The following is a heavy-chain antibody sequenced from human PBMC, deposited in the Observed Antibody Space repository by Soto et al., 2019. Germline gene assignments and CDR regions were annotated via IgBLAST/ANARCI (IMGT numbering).Heavy chain of an antibody. CDR2: INHSGST. V-gene: IGHV4-34*01. CDR1: GGSFSGYY. D-gene: IGHD3-9*01. CDR3: ARGGITIFGKNYGMDV. Sequence: PSETLSLTCAVYGGSFSGYYWSWIRQPPGKGLEWIGEINHSGSTNYNPSLKSRVTISVDTSKNQFSLKLSSVTAADTAVYYCARGGITIFGKNYGMDVWGQGTTVTVS. J-gene: IGHJ6*02.